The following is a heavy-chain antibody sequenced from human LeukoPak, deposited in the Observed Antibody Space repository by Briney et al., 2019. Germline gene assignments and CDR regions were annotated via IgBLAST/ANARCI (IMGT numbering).Heavy chain of an antibody. Sequence: GGSLRLSCAASGFTFSSYAMHWVRKAPAKGLEWVSVISYDGSNKYYADSVKGRFTISRDNSKNTPYLQMNSLRAEDTAVYYCARGDFGWLLDRPVGQNRDDAFDIWGQGTMVTVSS. CDR3: ARGDFGWLLDRPVGQNRDDAFDI. D-gene: IGHD3-9*01. J-gene: IGHJ3*02. CDR2: ISYDGSNK. CDR1: GFTFSSYA. V-gene: IGHV3-30*04.